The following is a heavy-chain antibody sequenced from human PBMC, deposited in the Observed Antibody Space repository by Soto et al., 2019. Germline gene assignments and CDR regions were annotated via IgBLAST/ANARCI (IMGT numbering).Heavy chain of an antibody. CDR2: FRSGGDDGTT. J-gene: IGHJ4*02. V-gene: IGHV3-23*01. CDR1: GFTFSSYS. Sequence: GGSLRLSCAASGFTFSSYSMSWVRQAPGKGLEWVSGFRSGGDDGTTYYADSVKGRFTISRDNSKNTLFLQMDSLRAEDTAIYYCAKKVNSGPGSQYFDYWGQGTPVTVSS. CDR3: AKKVNSGPGSQYFDY. D-gene: IGHD3-10*01.